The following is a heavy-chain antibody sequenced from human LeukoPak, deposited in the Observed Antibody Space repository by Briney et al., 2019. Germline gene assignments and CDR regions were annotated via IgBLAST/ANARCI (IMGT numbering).Heavy chain of an antibody. D-gene: IGHD4-17*01. CDR1: GGSINDYY. CDR3: ARVVRGAVTSSWFDP. CDR2: ISNSGTT. V-gene: IGHV4-59*01. Sequence: SETLSLTCTVSGGSINDYYWPWIRQAPGKGLEWIGYISNSGTTDYNPSLKSRVTMSVDTSKTEFSLKLTSVTAADTAMYYCARVVRGAVTSSWFDPWGQGTLVTVSS. J-gene: IGHJ5*02.